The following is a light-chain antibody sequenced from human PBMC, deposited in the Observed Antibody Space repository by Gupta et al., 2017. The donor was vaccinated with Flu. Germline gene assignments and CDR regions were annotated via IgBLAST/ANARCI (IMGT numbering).Light chain of an antibody. CDR2: ENN. CDR1: SSNLGSNN. J-gene: IGLJ2*01. CDR3: AAWDDSLNGQEV. V-gene: IGLV1-44*01. Sequence: QSLLSPPPSASGTPVQRVTISCSGSSSNLGSNNVNWYQQLPGMAPKLLIYENNKRPSGVPDRFSGSKSGTSASLGITGLQSEDEADYYWAAWDDSLNGQEVFGTGTKLTVL.